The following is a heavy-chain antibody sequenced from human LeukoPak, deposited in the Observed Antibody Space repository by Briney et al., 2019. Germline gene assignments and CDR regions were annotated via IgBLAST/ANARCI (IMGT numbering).Heavy chain of an antibody. CDR2: ISSSSSYI. D-gene: IGHD4-17*01. V-gene: IGHV3-21*01. Sequence: GGSLRLPCAASGFTFSSYSMNWVRQAPGKGLEWVSSISSSSSYIYYADSVKGRFTISRDNAKNSLYLQMNSLRAEDTAVYYCARGSGATVTFYFFDYWGQGTLVTVSS. CDR3: ARGSGATVTFYFFDY. CDR1: GFTFSSYS. J-gene: IGHJ4*02.